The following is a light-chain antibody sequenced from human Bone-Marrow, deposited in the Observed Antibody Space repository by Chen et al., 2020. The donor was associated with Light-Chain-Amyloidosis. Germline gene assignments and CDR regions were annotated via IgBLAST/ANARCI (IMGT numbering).Light chain of an antibody. CDR2: DDS. CDR1: NSGSTR. CDR3: QVWDRSSDRPV. Sequence: SCVLTPPSSVSAAPGQTATLACGGTNSGSTRVHWYQQAPGQAPLLVVYDDSDRPSGIPERLSGSNSGNTATLTISRVEAGDEADYYCQVWDRSSDRPVFGGGTKLTVL. V-gene: IGLV3-21*02. J-gene: IGLJ3*02.